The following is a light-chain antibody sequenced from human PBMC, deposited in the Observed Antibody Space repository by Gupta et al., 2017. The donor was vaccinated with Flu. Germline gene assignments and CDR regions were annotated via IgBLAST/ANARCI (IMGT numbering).Light chain of an antibody. Sequence: PSSLSASVGGRVTITCRASQSIGNYLNWYQQKPGKAPKFLIYAASSLQSGDPSRFSGSGFGTDFTLTISSLQPEDFATYHCQQSYSPPHTFGQGTKLEIK. J-gene: IGKJ2*01. CDR2: AAS. V-gene: IGKV1-39*01. CDR3: QQSYSPPHT. CDR1: QSIGNY.